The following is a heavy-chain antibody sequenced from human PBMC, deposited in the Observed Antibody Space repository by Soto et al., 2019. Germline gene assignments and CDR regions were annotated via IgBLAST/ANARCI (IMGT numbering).Heavy chain of an antibody. CDR1: GFTFNNYA. V-gene: IGHV3-23*01. J-gene: IGHJ4*02. CDR2: ISATGGST. Sequence: GGSLRLSCAASGFTFNNYAMNWVRQAPGKGLEWVATISATGGSTYYADSVKGRFTISRDNSKNTLYLQMNGLRVEDTAVYYCAKDRLAGSFDYWGQGTQVTLSS. CDR3: AKDRLAGSFDY. D-gene: IGHD2-15*01.